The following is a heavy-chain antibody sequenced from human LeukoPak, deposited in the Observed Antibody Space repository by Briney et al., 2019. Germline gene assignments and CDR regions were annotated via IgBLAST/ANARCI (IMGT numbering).Heavy chain of an antibody. Sequence: SETLSLTCSVSGYSISSGFYWGWIRQPPGKGLEWIGSIFHSGSTYYTPSLKSRVTISVGTSKNQFSLKLSSVTAADTAVYYCARANYYDSSGYSRGAFDIWGQGTMVTVSS. CDR1: GYSISSGFY. D-gene: IGHD3-22*01. CDR2: IFHSGST. J-gene: IGHJ3*02. V-gene: IGHV4-38-2*02. CDR3: ARANYYDSSGYSRGAFDI.